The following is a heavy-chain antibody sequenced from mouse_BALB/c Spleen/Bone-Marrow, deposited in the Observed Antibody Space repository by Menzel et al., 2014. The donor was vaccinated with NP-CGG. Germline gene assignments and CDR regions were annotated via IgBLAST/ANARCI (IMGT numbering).Heavy chain of an antibody. J-gene: IGHJ3*01. CDR2: INPYNGDT. V-gene: IGHV1-20*02. CDR3: ARSWDYEGFAH. D-gene: IGHD2-4*01. Sequence: EGLLLQSGPELVKPGASVKISCKASGYSFTGYFMNWVMQSHGKGLERIGRINPYNGDTFYNQKFKGKATLTVDKSSSTAHMELRSLASEDSAVYYCARSWDYEGFAHWCQGTLVTVSA. CDR1: GYSFTGYF.